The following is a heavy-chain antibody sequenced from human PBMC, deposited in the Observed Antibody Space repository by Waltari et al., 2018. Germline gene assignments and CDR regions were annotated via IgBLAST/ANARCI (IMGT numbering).Heavy chain of an antibody. CDR2: IGYGSSAI. CDR1: GFTFSIYS. V-gene: IGHV3-48*01. Sequence: EVQLVESGGGLVQPGGSLRLSCAASGFTFSIYSLNWVRQAPGNGLEWVSYIGYGSSAIYYADSVKGRFTISRDDAESLLYLQMNSLRPEDTAVYYCASVTNGMDYWGQGTLVTVSS. D-gene: IGHD2-21*02. CDR3: ASVTNGMDY. J-gene: IGHJ4*02.